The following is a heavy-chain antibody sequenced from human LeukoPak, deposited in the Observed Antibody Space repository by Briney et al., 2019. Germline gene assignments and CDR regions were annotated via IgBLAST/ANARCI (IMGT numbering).Heavy chain of an antibody. Sequence: GRSLRLSCAASGFTFDDYAMHWVRQAPGKGLEWVSGSSWNSGSIVYADSVKGRFTISRDNAKNSLYLQMNSLRAEDTALYYCAKDKGIYSGSYTGYFDYWGQGTLVTVSS. CDR3: AKDKGIYSGSYTGYFDY. D-gene: IGHD1-26*01. J-gene: IGHJ4*02. V-gene: IGHV3-9*01. CDR2: SSWNSGSI. CDR1: GFTFDDYA.